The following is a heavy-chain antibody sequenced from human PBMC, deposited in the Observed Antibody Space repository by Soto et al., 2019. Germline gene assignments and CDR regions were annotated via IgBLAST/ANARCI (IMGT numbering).Heavy chain of an antibody. D-gene: IGHD6-19*01. J-gene: IGHJ5*02. CDR2: INAGNGNT. CDR3: ATTLSSGWYRVTFDP. Sequence: GASVKVSCKASGYTFTSYAMHWVRQAPGQRLEWMGWINAGNGNTKYSQKFQGRVTITRDTSASTAYMELSSLRSEDTAVYYCATTLSSGWYRVTFDPWGQGTLVTVSS. CDR1: GYTFTSYA. V-gene: IGHV1-3*01.